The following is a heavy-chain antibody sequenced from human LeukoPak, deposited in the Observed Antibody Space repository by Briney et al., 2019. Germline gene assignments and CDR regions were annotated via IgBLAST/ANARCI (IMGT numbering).Heavy chain of an antibody. Sequence: GGSLRLSCAASGFTFSSYAMHWVRQAPGKGLEWVAVISYDGSNKYYADSVKGRFTISRDNSKNTLYPQMNSLRAEGTAVYYCARDFVGAPRFDPWGQGTLVTVSS. D-gene: IGHD1-26*01. V-gene: IGHV3-30-3*01. CDR2: ISYDGSNK. CDR3: ARDFVGAPRFDP. J-gene: IGHJ5*02. CDR1: GFTFSSYA.